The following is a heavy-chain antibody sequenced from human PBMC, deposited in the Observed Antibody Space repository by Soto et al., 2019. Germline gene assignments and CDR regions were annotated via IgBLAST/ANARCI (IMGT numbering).Heavy chain of an antibody. CDR3: ARHRSFGELSYYYYYYMDV. D-gene: IGHD3-10*01. J-gene: IGHJ6*03. CDR1: GYSFTSYW. Sequence: GESLTISCKGSGYSFTSYWIGWVRQMPGKGLEWMGIIYPGDSDTRYSPSFQGQVTNSADKSISTAYLQWSSLKASDTAMYYCARHRSFGELSYYYYYYMDVWGKGTTVTVSS. CDR2: IYPGDSDT. V-gene: IGHV5-51*01.